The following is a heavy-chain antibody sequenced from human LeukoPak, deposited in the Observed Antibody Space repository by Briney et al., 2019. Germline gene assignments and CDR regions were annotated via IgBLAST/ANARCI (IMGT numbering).Heavy chain of an antibody. Sequence: RASVKVSCKASGYTFTSYGISWVRQAPGQGLEWMGWISAYNGNTNYAQKLQGRVTMTTDTSTSTAYMELRSLRSDDTAAYYCARGLGYCSGGSCPQGYWGQGTLVTVSS. CDR1: GYTFTSYG. CDR2: ISAYNGNT. CDR3: ARGLGYCSGGSCPQGY. V-gene: IGHV1-18*01. J-gene: IGHJ4*02. D-gene: IGHD2-15*01.